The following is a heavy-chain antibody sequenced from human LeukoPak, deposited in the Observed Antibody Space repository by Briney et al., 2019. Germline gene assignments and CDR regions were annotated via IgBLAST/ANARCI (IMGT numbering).Heavy chain of an antibody. J-gene: IGHJ3*01. CDR1: GGSISSYY. Sequence: SETLSLTCTVSGGSISSYYWSWIRQPPGKGLEWIGYIYYSGSTNYNPSLKSRVTTSVDTSKNQFSLKLSSVTAADTAVYYCAKSTYYYDTFVNAFDLWGQGTVVTVSS. CDR3: AKSTYYYDTFVNAFDL. V-gene: IGHV4-59*12. D-gene: IGHD3-22*01. CDR2: IYYSGST.